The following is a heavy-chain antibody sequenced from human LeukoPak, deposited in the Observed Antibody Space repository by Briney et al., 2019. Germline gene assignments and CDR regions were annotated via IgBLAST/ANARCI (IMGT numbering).Heavy chain of an antibody. CDR1: GGSFSRYS. D-gene: IGHD1-26*01. CDR3: ARYGSSVSFDI. V-gene: IGHV4-39*01. J-gene: IGHJ3*02. CDR2: IYYSGST. Sequence: SETLSLTCAVYGGSFSRYSWGWIRQPPGKGLEWIGSIYYSGSTYYNPSLKSRVTISVDTSKNQFSLKLSSVTAADTAVYYCARYGSSVSFDIWGQGTIVTVSS.